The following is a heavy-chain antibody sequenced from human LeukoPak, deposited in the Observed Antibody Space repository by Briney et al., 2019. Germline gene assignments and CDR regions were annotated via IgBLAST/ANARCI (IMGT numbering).Heavy chain of an antibody. J-gene: IGHJ5*02. CDR3: ARGGPRGLYSSGWYVFDP. CDR2: IYYSGST. D-gene: IGHD6-19*01. Sequence: SETLSLTCTVSGGSISSSSYYWGWIRQPPGKGLEWIGSIYYSGSTYYNPSLKSRVTISVDTSKSQFSLKLSSVTAADTAVYYCARGGPRGLYSSGWYVFDPWGQGTLVTVSS. V-gene: IGHV4-39*07. CDR1: GGSISSSSYY.